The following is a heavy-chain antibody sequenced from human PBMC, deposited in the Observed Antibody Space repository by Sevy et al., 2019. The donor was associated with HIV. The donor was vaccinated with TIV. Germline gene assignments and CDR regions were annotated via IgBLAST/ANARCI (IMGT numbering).Heavy chain of an antibody. CDR1: GDSVSSYRAS. Sequence: SQTLSLTCAISGDSVSSYRASWNWIRQSPSRGLEWLGRTYYRSKWFNDYATSVKSRITINADTSKNQFSLQLNSVTPEDTAVYYCAERTNDVYYYGMDVWAQGTTATVSS. CDR3: AERTNDVYYYGMDV. CDR2: TYYRSKWFN. J-gene: IGHJ6*02. V-gene: IGHV6-1*01.